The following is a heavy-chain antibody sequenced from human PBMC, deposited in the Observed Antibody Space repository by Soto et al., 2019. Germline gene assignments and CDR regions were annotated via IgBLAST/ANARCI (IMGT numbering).Heavy chain of an antibody. D-gene: IGHD3-3*01. CDR3: ARTKDDFWSGYHRF. Sequence: ASVKVSCKASGYTFTSYGISWVRQAPGQGLEWMGWISAYNGNTNYAQKLQGRVTMTTDTSTSTAYMELRSLRSDDTAVYYCARTKDDFWSGYHRFWGQGTMVTVYS. CDR1: GYTFTSYG. J-gene: IGHJ4*02. V-gene: IGHV1-18*01. CDR2: ISAYNGNT.